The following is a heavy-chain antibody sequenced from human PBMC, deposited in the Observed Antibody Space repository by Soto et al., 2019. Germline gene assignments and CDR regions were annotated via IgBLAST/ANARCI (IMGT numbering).Heavy chain of an antibody. J-gene: IGHJ4*02. Sequence: QVRLEQSGPEVKKTGASVKVSCKASGYTFTSYGICWVRQAPGQGLEWMGWINIYSGDANYAQSFQDRVTMTRDTSTNTVYMEMRTLRSDDTAVYYCARALYYYDNSGLAYWGQGTLVTVSS. D-gene: IGHD3-22*01. CDR1: GYTFTSYG. CDR3: ARALYYYDNSGLAY. V-gene: IGHV1-18*01. CDR2: INIYSGDA.